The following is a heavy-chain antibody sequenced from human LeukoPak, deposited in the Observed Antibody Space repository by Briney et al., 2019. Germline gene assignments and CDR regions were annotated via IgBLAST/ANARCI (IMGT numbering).Heavy chain of an antibody. CDR2: INSDGSWT. J-gene: IGHJ5*02. V-gene: IGHV3-74*01. D-gene: IGHD6-13*01. Sequence: GGSLRLSCAASGNYWMHWVRQAPGKGLLWVSNINSDGSWTSYADHVKARFNLPKAHAKNTVYLQMNSLRAEDTALYYCAKDRQQLEYNWFDPWGQGTLVTVSS. CDR3: AKDRQQLEYNWFDP. CDR1: GNYW.